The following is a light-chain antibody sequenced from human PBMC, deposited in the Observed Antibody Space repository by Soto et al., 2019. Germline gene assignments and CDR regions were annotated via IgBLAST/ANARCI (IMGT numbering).Light chain of an antibody. V-gene: IGKV3-15*01. CDR2: GAS. CDR3: QQYNNWPWT. Sequence: EIVMTQSPATLSVSPGESATLSCRASQSVSNNLTWYQQKPGQPPRLLIYGASTRATGIPARFSGSGSGTEFTLTISSLQSVDFAVYSCQQYNNWPWTFGQGTKV. J-gene: IGKJ1*01. CDR1: QSVSNN.